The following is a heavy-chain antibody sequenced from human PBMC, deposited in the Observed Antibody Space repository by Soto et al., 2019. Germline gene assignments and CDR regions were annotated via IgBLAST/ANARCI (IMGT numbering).Heavy chain of an antibody. J-gene: IGHJ3*02. CDR1: GYTFTSYA. CDR2: INAGNGNT. Sequence: ASVKVSCKASGYTFTSYAMHWVRQAPGQRLEWMGWINAGNGNTKYSQKFQGRVTITRDTSASTAYMELSNLRSEDAAVYYCARVGHHLGWFGELGDAFDIWGQGTMVTVSS. D-gene: IGHD3-10*01. CDR3: ARVGHHLGWFGELGDAFDI. V-gene: IGHV1-3*01.